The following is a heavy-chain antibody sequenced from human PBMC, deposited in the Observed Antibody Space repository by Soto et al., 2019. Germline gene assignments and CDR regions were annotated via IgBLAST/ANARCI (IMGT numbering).Heavy chain of an antibody. CDR1: GYSFISFW. CDR2: VDPTNSYT. J-gene: IGHJ4*02. CDR3: ARHYSAASAAEY. V-gene: IGHV5-10-1*03. Sequence: EVQLVQSGAAMKKPGESLRISCSGSGYSFISFWISWVRQLPGQGLEWIGNVDPTNSYTNYSPSFQGHVTISADKSISTAYLQWSSLKASDTAMYYCARHYSAASAAEYWGQGTLVTVSS. D-gene: IGHD3-10*01.